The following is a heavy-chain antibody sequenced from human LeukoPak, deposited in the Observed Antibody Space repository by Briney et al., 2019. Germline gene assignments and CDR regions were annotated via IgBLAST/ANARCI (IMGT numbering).Heavy chain of an antibody. Sequence: GGSLRLSCAASGFTFSSFSMNWVRQAPGKGLEWVSAISGSGGSTYYADSVKGRFTISRDNSKNTLYLQMNSLRAEDTAVYYCAKVEVVVVAATRGYFDYWGQGTLVTVSS. CDR1: GFTFSSFS. CDR3: AKVEVVVVAATRGYFDY. D-gene: IGHD2-15*01. V-gene: IGHV3-23*01. J-gene: IGHJ4*02. CDR2: ISGSGGST.